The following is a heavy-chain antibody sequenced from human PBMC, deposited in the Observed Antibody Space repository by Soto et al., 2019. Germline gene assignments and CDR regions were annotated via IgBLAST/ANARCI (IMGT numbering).Heavy chain of an antibody. J-gene: IGHJ4*02. CDR2: MYTSGST. D-gene: IGHD6-19*01. Sequence: SETLSLTCTVSGGSISSYYWSWIRQPAGKGLEWIGRMYTSGSTNYNVSLKSRVTMSVDTSKNQFSPELTSVTAADTAVYYCARVRSSGWFDYWGQGTLVTVSS. CDR1: GGSISSYY. CDR3: ARVRSSGWFDY. V-gene: IGHV4-4*07.